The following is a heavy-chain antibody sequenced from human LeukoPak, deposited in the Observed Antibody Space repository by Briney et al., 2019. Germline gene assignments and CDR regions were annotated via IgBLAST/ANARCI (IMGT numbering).Heavy chain of an antibody. CDR2: IIPIFGTA. Sequence: SVKVSCKASGGTFSSYAISWVRQAPGQGLEWMGGIIPIFGTANYAQKFQGRVTITADESTSTAYMELSSLRSEDTAVYYCARGPPRTGYLNWFDPWGQGTLVTVSS. V-gene: IGHV1-69*13. J-gene: IGHJ5*02. CDR3: ARGPPRTGYLNWFDP. D-gene: IGHD1-14*01. CDR1: GGTFSSYA.